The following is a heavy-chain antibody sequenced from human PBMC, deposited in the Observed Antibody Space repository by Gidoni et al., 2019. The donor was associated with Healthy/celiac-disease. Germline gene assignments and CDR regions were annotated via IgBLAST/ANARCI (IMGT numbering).Heavy chain of an antibody. Sequence: EVQLVESGGGLVQPGGSLRLSCSASGFTFSSYEMNWVRQAPGKGLEWVSYISSSGSTIYYADSVKGRFTISRDNAKNSLYLQMNSLRAEDTAVYYCAREVYETGFDYWGQGTLVTVSS. CDR1: GFTFSSYE. J-gene: IGHJ4*02. CDR2: ISSSGSTI. V-gene: IGHV3-48*03. D-gene: IGHD5-12*01. CDR3: AREVYETGFDY.